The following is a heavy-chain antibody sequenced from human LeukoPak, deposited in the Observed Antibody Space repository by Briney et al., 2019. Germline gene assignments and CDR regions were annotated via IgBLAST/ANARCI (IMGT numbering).Heavy chain of an antibody. V-gene: IGHV4-34*01. CDR2: INHSGST. D-gene: IGHD2-2*01. Sequence: SETLSLICAVYGGSFSGYYWSWIRQPPGKGLEWIGEINHSGSTNYNPSLKSRVTISVDTSKNQFSLKLSSVTAADTAVYYCARGGRLYCSSTSCYALSPHAGILLDYWGQGTLVTVSS. J-gene: IGHJ4*02. CDR3: ARGGRLYCSSTSCYALSPHAGILLDY. CDR1: GGSFSGYY.